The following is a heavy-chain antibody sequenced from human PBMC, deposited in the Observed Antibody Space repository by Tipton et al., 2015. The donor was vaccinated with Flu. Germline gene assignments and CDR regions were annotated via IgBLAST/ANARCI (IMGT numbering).Heavy chain of an antibody. D-gene: IGHD2-2*01. CDR1: GDSISSGYY. Sequence: TLSLTCAVSGDSISSGYYWGWIRQPPGKGLEWIGSVSHGGGTNYNPSLKSRATISVDTSKNHFSLRLSSVTAADTAVYYCARLYQLLFWFDPWGQGALVTV. V-gene: IGHV4-38-2*01. CDR3: ARLYQLLFWFDP. J-gene: IGHJ5*02. CDR2: VSHGGGT.